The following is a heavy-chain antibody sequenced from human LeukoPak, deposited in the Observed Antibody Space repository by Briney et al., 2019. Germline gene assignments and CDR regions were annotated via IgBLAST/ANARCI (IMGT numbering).Heavy chain of an antibody. J-gene: IGHJ4*02. CDR1: GYTFTGYY. CDR2: INPNSGGT. D-gene: IGHD1-26*01. CDR3: ARDQAKWELVY. Sequence: ASVKVSCKASGYTFTGYYMHWVRQAPGQGLEWMGWINPNSGGTSYAQKFQGRVTMTRDTSISTAYMELSRLRSDDTAVYYCARDQAKWELVYWGQGTLVTVSS. V-gene: IGHV1-2*02.